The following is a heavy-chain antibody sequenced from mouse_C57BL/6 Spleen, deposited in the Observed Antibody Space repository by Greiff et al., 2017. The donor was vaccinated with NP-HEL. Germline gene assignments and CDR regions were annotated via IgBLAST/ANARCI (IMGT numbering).Heavy chain of an antibody. CDR3: ARAEFTTFSDWYFDV. D-gene: IGHD1-1*01. Sequence: QVQLQQSGAELVRPGASVKLSCKASGYTFTDYYINWVKQRPGQGLEWIARIYPGSGNTYYNEKFKGKATLTAEKSSSTAYMQLSSLTSEDSAVYFCARAEFTTFSDWYFDVWGTGTTVTVSS. CDR1: GYTFTDYY. J-gene: IGHJ1*03. CDR2: IYPGSGNT. V-gene: IGHV1-76*01.